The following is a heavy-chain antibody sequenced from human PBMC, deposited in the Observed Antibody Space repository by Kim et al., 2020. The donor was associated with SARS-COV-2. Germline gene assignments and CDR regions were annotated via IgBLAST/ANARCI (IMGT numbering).Heavy chain of an antibody. Sequence: GGSLRLSCAASGFTFSSYGMHWVRQAPGKGLEWVAVISYDGSNKYYADSVKGRFTISRDNSKNTLYLQMNSLRAEDTAVYYCAKAHRGYYDFWSGYYPWYYGMDVWGQGTTVTVSS. V-gene: IGHV3-30*18. CDR3: AKAHRGYYDFWSGYYPWYYGMDV. J-gene: IGHJ6*02. D-gene: IGHD3-3*01. CDR1: GFTFSSYG. CDR2: ISYDGSNK.